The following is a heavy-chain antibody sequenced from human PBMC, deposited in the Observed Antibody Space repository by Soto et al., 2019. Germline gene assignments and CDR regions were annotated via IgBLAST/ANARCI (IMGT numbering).Heavy chain of an antibody. CDR3: ARGNSGWLDY. J-gene: IGHJ4*02. D-gene: IGHD6-19*01. Sequence: QVQLQESGPGLVKPSGTLSLICAVSSGSISSLNWWSWVRQPPGKGLEWIGEIDQSGSTNYNPSLKSRVTISVDQSKTQFSLKLNPMTAANTAVYYCARGNSGWLDYWGQGTLVTVSS. CDR1: SGSISSLNW. CDR2: IDQSGST. V-gene: IGHV4-4*02.